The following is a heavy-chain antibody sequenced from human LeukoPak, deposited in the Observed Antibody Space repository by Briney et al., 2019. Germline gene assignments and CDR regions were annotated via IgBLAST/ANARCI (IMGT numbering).Heavy chain of an antibody. CDR1: GFTFSSYS. D-gene: IGHD6-13*01. CDR3: ARDWGGDSSSWYFSEKGNWFDP. V-gene: IGHV3-48*01. CDR2: ISSSSSTI. J-gene: IGHJ5*02. Sequence: GGSLRLSCAASGFTFSSYSMNWVRQAPGKGLEWVSYISSSSSTIYYAGSVKGRFTISRDNAKNSLYLQMNSLRAEDTAVYYCARDWGGDSSSWYFSEKGNWFDPWGQGTLVTVSS.